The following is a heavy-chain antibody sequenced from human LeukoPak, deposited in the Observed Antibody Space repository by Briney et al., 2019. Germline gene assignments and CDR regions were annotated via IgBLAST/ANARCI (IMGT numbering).Heavy chain of an antibody. CDR2: IYSGGST. D-gene: IGHD3-9*01. J-gene: IGHJ4*02. Sequence: PGGSLRLSCVVSGFTVSSNYMSWVRQAPGKGLEWVSVIYSGGSTYYADSVKGRFTLSRDNSKSTLYLQMNSLRAEDTAVYYCARASGYYDILTGYYKPQYYFDYWGQGTLVTVSS. CDR3: ARASGYYDILTGYYKPQYYFDY. CDR1: GFTVSSNY. V-gene: IGHV3-66*02.